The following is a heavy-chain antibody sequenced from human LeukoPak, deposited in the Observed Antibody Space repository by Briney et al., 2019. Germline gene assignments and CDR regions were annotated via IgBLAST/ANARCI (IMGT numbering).Heavy chain of an antibody. V-gene: IGHV1-2*02. D-gene: IGHD3/OR15-3a*01. CDR3: AKEGTGIDY. CDR1: GYTFTGFH. J-gene: IGHJ4*02. CDR2: INPNSGGT. Sequence: ASVKVSCKASGYTFTGFHIHWVRQAPGQGLEWMGLINPNSGGTNYAQNFQGRVTMTRDTSISTAYMELIRLTSDDAAVYCCAKEGTGIDYWGQGTLVTVSS.